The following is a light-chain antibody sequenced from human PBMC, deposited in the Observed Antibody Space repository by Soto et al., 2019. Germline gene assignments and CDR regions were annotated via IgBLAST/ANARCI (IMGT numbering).Light chain of an antibody. CDR3: GSKAGSNKHVV. CDR2: EVT. Sequence: QSALTQPPSASGSPGQSVTISCAGSSSDIGASNSVSWYQQHPGKAPKLLISEVTKRPSGVPDRFSGSKSGNTASLTVSGLQADDEADYSCGSKAGSNKHVVFGGGTQLTVL. CDR1: SSDIGASNS. J-gene: IGLJ2*01. V-gene: IGLV2-8*01.